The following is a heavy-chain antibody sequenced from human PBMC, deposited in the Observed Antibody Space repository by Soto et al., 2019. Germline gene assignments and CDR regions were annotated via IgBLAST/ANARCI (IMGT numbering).Heavy chain of an antibody. CDR2: INSDGRGT. V-gene: IGHV3-74*01. CDR3: ARDPRIGWRWSDP. D-gene: IGHD1-26*01. CDR1: GFTFSNYW. J-gene: IGHJ5*02. Sequence: EVQLVESGGGLVQPGGSLRLSCAASGFTFSNYWMHWVRQAPGKGLMWVSRINSDGRGTSYADSVKGRFTISRDNAKNTLYLQMNSLRAEDTAVYYCARDPRIGWRWSDPWGQGTQVTVSS.